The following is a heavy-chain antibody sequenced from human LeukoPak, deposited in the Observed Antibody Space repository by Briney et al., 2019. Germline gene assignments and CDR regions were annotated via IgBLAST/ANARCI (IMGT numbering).Heavy chain of an antibody. CDR2: IYYSGST. V-gene: IGHV4-39*01. Sequence: SETLSLTCTVSGGSISSSSFYWGWIRQPPGKGLEWIGSIYYSGSTYYNPSLKSRVTISVDTSKNQFSLKLNSVTAADTAVYYCARSYCSSTSRYAVGAFDIWGQGTMVTVSS. J-gene: IGHJ3*02. CDR3: ARSYCSSTSRYAVGAFDI. D-gene: IGHD2-2*01. CDR1: GGSISSSSFY.